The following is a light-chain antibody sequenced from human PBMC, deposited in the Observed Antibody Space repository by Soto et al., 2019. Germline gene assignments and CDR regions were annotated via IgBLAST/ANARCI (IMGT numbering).Light chain of an antibody. CDR1: SSDIGAYNY. CDR2: DVS. J-gene: IGLJ2*01. Sequence: QSALTQPASVTGSPGQSITISCTGTSSDIGAYNYVSWYQQHPGKAPKLMICDVSNRPSGISNRFSGSKSGNTASLTISGLQAEDEADYYCSSYTTSSTVVFGGGTNLTVL. V-gene: IGLV2-14*01. CDR3: SSYTTSSTVV.